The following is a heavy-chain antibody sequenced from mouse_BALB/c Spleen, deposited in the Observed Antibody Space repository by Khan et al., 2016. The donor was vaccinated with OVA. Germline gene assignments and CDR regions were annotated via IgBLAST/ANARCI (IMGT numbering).Heavy chain of an antibody. J-gene: IGHJ3*01. V-gene: IGHV1S137*01. CDR3: AGGGGGEWVGY. CDR1: GYTFTDFT. CDR2: ISTYYGDV. Sequence: VQLQQSGAELVRPGVSVKISCKGSGYTFTDFTMHWVKQSHAKSLEWIGVISTYYGDVTYNQKFKGKATMTVDKSSSTAYMELARLPSDDSAICDGAGGGGGEWVGYWGQGTLVTVSA.